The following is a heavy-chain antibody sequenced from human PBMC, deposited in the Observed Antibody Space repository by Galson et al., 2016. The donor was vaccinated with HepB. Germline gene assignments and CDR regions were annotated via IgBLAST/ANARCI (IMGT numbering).Heavy chain of an antibody. J-gene: IGHJ4*02. D-gene: IGHD3-16*01. CDR1: GFTVSDYY. Sequence: SLRLSCAASGFTVSDYYMTWVRQAPGKGLEWVSVVFLGGSTYYAQSVEGRFTISRDDSKNTLYLYMNNLTAGGTAIYYCGKHGGFDYWGQGALVTDSS. V-gene: IGHV3-53*01. CDR2: VFLGGST. CDR3: GKHGGFDY.